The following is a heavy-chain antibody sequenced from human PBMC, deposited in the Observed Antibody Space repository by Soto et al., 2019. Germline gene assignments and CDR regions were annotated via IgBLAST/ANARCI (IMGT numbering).Heavy chain of an antibody. J-gene: IGHJ4*02. CDR3: TRDPRILDY. V-gene: IGHV3-11*01. Sequence: GGSLRLSCAASGFTFSDYYMTWIRQAPGKGLDLLSYISPGGDIISYADSVRGRFTVSRDNGKKSLHLQMNGLRDEDTAMYYCTRDPRILDYWGQGTLVTVSS. CDR2: ISPGGDII. CDR1: GFTFSDYY.